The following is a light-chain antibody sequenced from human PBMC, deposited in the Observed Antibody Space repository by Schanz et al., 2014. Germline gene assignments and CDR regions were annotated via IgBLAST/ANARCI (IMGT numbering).Light chain of an antibody. Sequence: QSVLTQPPSASGTPGQRVTISCSGSSSNIEINTVNWYQQFPGTAPKLLIYVNSQRPSGVPDRFSGSKSGTSASLAISGLQSEDEADYYCSSNGGVNIYVFGTGTKLTVL. CDR3: SSNGGVNIYV. CDR1: SSNIEINT. J-gene: IGLJ1*01. CDR2: VNS. V-gene: IGLV1-44*01.